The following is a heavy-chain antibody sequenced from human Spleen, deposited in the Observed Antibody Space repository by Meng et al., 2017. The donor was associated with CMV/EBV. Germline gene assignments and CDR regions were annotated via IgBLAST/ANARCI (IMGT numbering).Heavy chain of an antibody. CDR2: IHHTGST. Sequence: VSGGSISSSNWWSWVRQPPGKGLEWIGEIHHTGSTNYIASLKSRVTISLEKSKNQFSLNMTTVTAADTDVYDCARLGRGGDMIFDSWGRGTLVTVSS. J-gene: IGHJ4*02. CDR1: GGSISSSNW. CDR3: ARLGRGGDMIFDS. V-gene: IGHV4-4*02. D-gene: IGHD2-21*02.